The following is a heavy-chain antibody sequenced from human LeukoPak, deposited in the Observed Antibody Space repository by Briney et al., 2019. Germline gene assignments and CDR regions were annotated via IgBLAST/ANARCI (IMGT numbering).Heavy chain of an antibody. CDR3: ARDLIAGCYYYMDV. J-gene: IGHJ6*03. Sequence: GGSLRLSCAASGFTFSSYIINWVRQAPGKGPELVSYIISSSSTIYYADSVKGRFTISRDNAKNSLYLQMNSLRAEDTAVYYCARDLIAGCYYYMDVWGKGTTVTVSS. CDR2: IISSSSTI. D-gene: IGHD1-14*01. CDR1: GFTFSSYI. V-gene: IGHV3-48*01.